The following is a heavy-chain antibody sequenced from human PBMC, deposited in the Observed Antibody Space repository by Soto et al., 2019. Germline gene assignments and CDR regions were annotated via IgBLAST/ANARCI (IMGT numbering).Heavy chain of an antibody. CDR1: GGSFSGYY. Sequence: QVQLQQWGAGLLXPSETLSLTCAVYGGSFSGYYWSWIRQPPGKGLEWIGEINHSGSTNYNPSLKSRVTISVDTSKNQFSLKLSSVTAADTAVYYCXRGHIAXAGXGWFDPWGQGTLVTVSS. J-gene: IGHJ5*02. D-gene: IGHD6-13*01. V-gene: IGHV4-34*01. CDR3: XRGHIAXAGXGWFDP. CDR2: INHSGST.